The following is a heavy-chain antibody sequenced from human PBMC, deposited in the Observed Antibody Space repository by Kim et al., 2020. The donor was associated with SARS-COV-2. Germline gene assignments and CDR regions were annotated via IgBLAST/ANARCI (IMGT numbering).Heavy chain of an antibody. CDR2: IYSGGST. Sequence: GGSLRLSCAASGFTVSSNYMSWVRQAPGKGLEWVSVIYSGGSTYYADSVKGRFTISRHNSKNTLYLQMNSLRAEDTAVYYCARLGSGWDYYGMDVWGQGTTVTVSS. V-gene: IGHV3-53*04. CDR3: ARLGSGWDYYGMDV. D-gene: IGHD6-19*01. J-gene: IGHJ6*02. CDR1: GFTVSSNY.